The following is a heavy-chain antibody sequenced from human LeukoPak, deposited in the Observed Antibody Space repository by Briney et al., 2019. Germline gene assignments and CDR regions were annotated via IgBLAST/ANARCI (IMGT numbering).Heavy chain of an antibody. CDR1: GFTFSDYY. CDR2: ISSSGSTI. D-gene: IGHD2-21*02. V-gene: IGHV3-11*01. Sequence: GGSLRLSCAASGFTFSDYYMSWIRQAPGKGLEWVSYISSSGSTIYYADSVKGRFTISRDNAKNSLCLQMNSLRAEDTAVYYCATTAVLAYCGGDCYSEYFQHWGQGTLVTVSS. J-gene: IGHJ1*01. CDR3: ATTAVLAYCGGDCYSEYFQH.